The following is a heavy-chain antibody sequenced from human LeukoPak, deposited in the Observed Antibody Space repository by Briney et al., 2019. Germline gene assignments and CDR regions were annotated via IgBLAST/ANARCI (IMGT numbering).Heavy chain of an antibody. D-gene: IGHD3-9*01. J-gene: IGHJ4*02. Sequence: PSETLSLTCAVYGGSFSGYYWSWIRQPPGKGLEWIGEINNSGSTNYNPSLKGRVTISVDTSKNQFSLKLSSVTAADTAVYYCARVFSLRYFDWLLWEPQLIFDYWGQGTLVTVSS. CDR1: GGSFSGYY. CDR2: INNSGST. V-gene: IGHV4-34*01. CDR3: ARVFSLRYFDWLLWEPQLIFDY.